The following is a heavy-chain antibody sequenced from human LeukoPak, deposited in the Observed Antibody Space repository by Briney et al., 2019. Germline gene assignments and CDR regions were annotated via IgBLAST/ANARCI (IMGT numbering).Heavy chain of an antibody. D-gene: IGHD5-12*01. CDR1: GGSISSGGYY. CDR3: ARGRSRDGYNFIPYYYYGMDV. J-gene: IGHJ6*02. CDR2: IYYSGST. V-gene: IGHV4-31*03. Sequence: SETLSLTCTVSGGSISSGGYYWSWIRQHPGKGLEWMGYIYYSGSTYYNPSLKSRVTISVDTSKNQFSLKLSSVTAADTAVYYCARGRSRDGYNFIPYYYYGMDVWGQGTTVTVSS.